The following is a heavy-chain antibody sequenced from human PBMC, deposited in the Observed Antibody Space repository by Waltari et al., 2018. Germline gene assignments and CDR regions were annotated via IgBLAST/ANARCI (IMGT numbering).Heavy chain of an antibody. Sequence: QVQLVQSGAEVKKPGASVKVSCKASGYTFTSYGLRWVRQAPGQGLEWMGWISAYNGNTNYAQKLQGRVTMTTDTSTSTAYMELRSLRSDDTAVYYCARGTNTAMVRPLAQFDYWGQGTLVTVSS. V-gene: IGHV1-18*01. J-gene: IGHJ4*02. CDR1: GYTFTSYG. CDR2: ISAYNGNT. CDR3: ARGTNTAMVRPLAQFDY. D-gene: IGHD5-18*01.